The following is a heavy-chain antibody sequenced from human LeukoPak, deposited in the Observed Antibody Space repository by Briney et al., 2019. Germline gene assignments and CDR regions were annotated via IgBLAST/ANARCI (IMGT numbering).Heavy chain of an antibody. CDR1: GFTFDDYA. Sequence: LSGGSLRLSCAASGFTFDDYAMHWVRQAPGKGLEWVSLISWDGGSTYYADSVKGRFTISRDNSKDSLYLQMNSLRAEDTALYYCAKDRGDSYGYYYYYYMDVWGKGTTVTVSS. CDR2: ISWDGGST. CDR3: AKDRGDSYGYYYYYYMDV. V-gene: IGHV3-43D*03. D-gene: IGHD5-18*01. J-gene: IGHJ6*03.